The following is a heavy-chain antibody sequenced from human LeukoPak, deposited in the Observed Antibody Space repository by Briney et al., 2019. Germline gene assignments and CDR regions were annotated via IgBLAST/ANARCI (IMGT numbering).Heavy chain of an antibody. CDR3: ARIGVGATAYNWFDP. Sequence: SETLSLTCAVSGGSISSSNWCSWVRQPPGKGLEWIGEIYHSGSTNYNPSLKSRITISVDKSKNQFSLKLSSVTAADTAVYYCARIGVGATAYNWFDPWGQGTLVTVSS. CDR2: IYHSGST. V-gene: IGHV4-4*02. CDR1: GGSISSSNW. J-gene: IGHJ5*02. D-gene: IGHD1-26*01.